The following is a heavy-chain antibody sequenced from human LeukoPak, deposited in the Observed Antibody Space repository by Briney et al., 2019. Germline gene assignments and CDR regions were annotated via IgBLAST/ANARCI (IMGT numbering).Heavy chain of an antibody. CDR2: INPSGGST. V-gene: IGHV1-46*01. D-gene: IGHD2-2*01. CDR1: GYTFTSYY. J-gene: IGHJ4*02. CDR3: ARFSQGYCSSTSCSQPSYYFDY. Sequence: ASVKVSCKASGYTFTSYYMHWVRQAPGQGLEWMGIINPSGGSTSYAQKFRGRVTMTRDTSTSTVYMELSSLRSEDTAVYYCARFSQGYCSSTSCSQPSYYFDYWGQGTLVTVSS.